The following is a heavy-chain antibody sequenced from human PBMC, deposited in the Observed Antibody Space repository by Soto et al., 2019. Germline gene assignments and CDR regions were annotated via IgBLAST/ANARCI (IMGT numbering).Heavy chain of an antibody. V-gene: IGHV1-18*01. CDR1: GYIFTSFG. CDR2: ISAYNGAT. D-gene: IGHD1-1*01. J-gene: IGHJ6*02. CDR3: ARSPRHNAGGYYHYAMHV. Sequence: ASVKVSCKASGYIFTSFGITWVRQAPGQGLEWMGWISAYNGATNYPQKLQGRVTLTTDTATNTAYMELRSLRADDTAVYYCARSPRHNAGGYYHYAMHVWRQGTTVTVSS.